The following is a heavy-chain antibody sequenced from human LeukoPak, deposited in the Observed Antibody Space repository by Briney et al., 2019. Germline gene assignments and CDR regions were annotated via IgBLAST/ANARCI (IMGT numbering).Heavy chain of an antibody. CDR2: IYASGST. V-gene: IGHV4-61*02. J-gene: IGHJ1*01. Sequence: SETLSLTCAVSDVSINSGSYYWRWIRQPAGKGLEWIGRIYASGSTHYNPSLKSRVTISLDTSKNQFSLKLRTVTASDTAVYYCARGWSGYYTGNIYFQYWGRGTLVTVSS. D-gene: IGHD3-3*01. CDR1: DVSINSGSYY. CDR3: ARGWSGYYTGNIYFQY.